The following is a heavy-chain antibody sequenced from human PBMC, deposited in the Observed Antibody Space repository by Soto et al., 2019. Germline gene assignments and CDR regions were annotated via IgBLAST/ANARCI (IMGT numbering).Heavy chain of an antibody. Sequence: TLSLSCTFFGFSILSGGSYWIWIRQHPGKGLEWIGYIYYSGSTYYNPSLKSRVTISVDTSKNQFSLKLSSVTAADTAVYHCARTPDHWGQGTLVTVS. V-gene: IGHV4-31*03. CDR2: IYYSGST. CDR1: GFSILSGGSY. J-gene: IGHJ4*02. CDR3: ARTPDH. D-gene: IGHD2-15*01.